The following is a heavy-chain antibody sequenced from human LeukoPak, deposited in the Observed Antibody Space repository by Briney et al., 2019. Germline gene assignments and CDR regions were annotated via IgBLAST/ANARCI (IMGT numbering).Heavy chain of an antibody. Sequence: GGSLRLSCAASGFTFSSYAMSWVRQAPGKGLEWVSAISGSGGSTYYADSVKGRFTISRDNSKNTLYLQMNSLRAEDTAVYYCARDYQVTTGGNWFDPWGQGTLVTVSS. CDR1: GFTFSSYA. D-gene: IGHD1-1*01. CDR3: ARDYQVTTGGNWFDP. J-gene: IGHJ5*02. V-gene: IGHV3-23*01. CDR2: ISGSGGST.